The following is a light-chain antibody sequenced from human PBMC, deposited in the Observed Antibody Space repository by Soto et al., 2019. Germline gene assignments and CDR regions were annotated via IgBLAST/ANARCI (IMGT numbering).Light chain of an antibody. Sequence: QSALTQPASVSGSPGQSITISCTGTSSDVGGYNYVFWYQHPPGKAPKLMIYAVTNRPSGVSNRFSGSKSGNTASLTISGLQAEDEADYYCTSYTSSSTYVFGTGTKLTVL. CDR1: SSDVGGYNY. J-gene: IGLJ1*01. CDR2: AVT. V-gene: IGLV2-14*03. CDR3: TSYTSSSTYV.